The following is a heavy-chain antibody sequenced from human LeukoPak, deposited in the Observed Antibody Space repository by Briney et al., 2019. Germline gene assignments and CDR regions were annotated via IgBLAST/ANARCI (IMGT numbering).Heavy chain of an antibody. V-gene: IGHV3-33*08. CDR2: IWDDGSNK. Sequence: GGSLRLSCAASGFTFSSHWMSWVRQAPGKGLEWVAAIWDDGSNKDYADSVQGRFTISKDNSKNTLYLQMNSLRAEDTAVYYCARDQDSSGYYYIDYWGQGTLVTVSS. CDR3: ARDQDSSGYYYIDY. CDR1: GFTFSSHW. D-gene: IGHD3-22*01. J-gene: IGHJ4*02.